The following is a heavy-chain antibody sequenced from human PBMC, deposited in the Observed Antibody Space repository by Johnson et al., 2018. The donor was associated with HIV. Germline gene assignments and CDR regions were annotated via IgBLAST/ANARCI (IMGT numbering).Heavy chain of an antibody. CDR3: ARDSPRIQLWDDAFDI. D-gene: IGHD5-18*01. CDR1: GFTVSSYD. Sequence: QVQLVESGGGLVQPGGSLRLSCAASGFTVSSYDMHWVRQATGKGLEWVAVISYDGSNKYYADSVKGRFTISRDNSKNTVYLQMNSLRAEDTAVYYCARDSPRIQLWDDAFDIWGQGTMVTVSS. J-gene: IGHJ3*02. V-gene: IGHV3-30*03. CDR2: ISYDGSNK.